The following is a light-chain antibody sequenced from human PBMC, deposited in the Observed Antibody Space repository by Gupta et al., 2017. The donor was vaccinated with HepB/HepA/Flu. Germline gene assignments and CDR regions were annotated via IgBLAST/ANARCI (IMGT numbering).Light chain of an antibody. CDR2: DAS. CDR3: HQPNAWPLT. CDR1: QSISYY. V-gene: IGKV3-11*01. Sequence: EAALTHSPDTLSLSPGERATLPCRARQSISYYLAWYKKKPGHPPRLLIYDASKGARVLPGRCSGSGSGPDRAFTRTIITLEPPHFTVYYSHQPNAWPLTFGSGTXVEL. J-gene: IGKJ4*01.